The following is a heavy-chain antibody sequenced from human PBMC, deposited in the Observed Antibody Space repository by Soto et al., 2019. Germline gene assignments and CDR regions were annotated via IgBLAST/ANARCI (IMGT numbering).Heavy chain of an antibody. CDR3: ARLDYDSSGYYYYFDY. Sequence: ASVKVSCKASGYTFTSYGISWVRQAPVQGLEWMGWISAYNGNTNYAQKLQGRVTMTTDTSTSTAYMELRSLRSDDTAVYYCARLDYDSSGYYYYFDYWGQGTLVTVSS. V-gene: IGHV1-18*01. CDR2: ISAYNGNT. CDR1: GYTFTSYG. J-gene: IGHJ4*02. D-gene: IGHD3-22*01.